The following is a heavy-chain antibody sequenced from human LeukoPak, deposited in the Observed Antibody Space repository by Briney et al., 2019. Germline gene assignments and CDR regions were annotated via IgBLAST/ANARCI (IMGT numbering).Heavy chain of an antibody. CDR3: ARVPVPYYYDSSGYYN. D-gene: IGHD3-22*01. J-gene: IGHJ4*02. V-gene: IGHV3-48*02. Sequence: GGSLRLSCAASGFTFSSYAMSWVRQAPGKGLEWVSYISGGSPTMYYADSVKGRFTISRDNAKNSLYLQMNSLRDEDTAVYYCARVPVPYYYDSSGYYNWGQGTLVTVSS. CDR2: ISGGSPTM. CDR1: GFTFSSYA.